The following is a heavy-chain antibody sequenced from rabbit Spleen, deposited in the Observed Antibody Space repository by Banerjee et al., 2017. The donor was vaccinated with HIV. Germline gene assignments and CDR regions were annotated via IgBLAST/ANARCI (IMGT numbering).Heavy chain of an antibody. Sequence: QEQLVESGGGLVQPEGSLTLTCTASGFSFNSNYYMCWVRQAPGKGLEWIACIYGGFSATSYYATWARGRFTISKTSSTTVTLQLTSLTAADTATYFCARDGAGGSYFALWGQGTLVTVS. D-gene: IGHD8-1*01. CDR3: ARDGAGGSYFAL. CDR2: IYGGFSATS. V-gene: IGHV1S45*01. CDR1: GFSFNSNYY. J-gene: IGHJ3*01.